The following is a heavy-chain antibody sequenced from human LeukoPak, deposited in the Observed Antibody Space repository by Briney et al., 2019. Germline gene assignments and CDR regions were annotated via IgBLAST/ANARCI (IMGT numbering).Heavy chain of an antibody. D-gene: IGHD2-2*01. Sequence: RTSETLSLTCTVYGGSFSGYYWTWIRQLPGKGLEWIGEIVHSGRTNYSPSLESRVTLSVDTSRNQFSLKLSSVTAADTAVYYCARGSVLTGYASFDYWGQRALVTVSS. J-gene: IGHJ4*02. CDR2: IVHSGRT. V-gene: IGHV4-34*12. CDR1: GGSFSGYY. CDR3: ARGSVLTGYASFDY.